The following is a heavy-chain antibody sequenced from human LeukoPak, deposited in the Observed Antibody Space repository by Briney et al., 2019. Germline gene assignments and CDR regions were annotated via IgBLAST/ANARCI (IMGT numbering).Heavy chain of an antibody. V-gene: IGHV3-23*01. Sequence: GGSLRLSCAASGLSFSSFAMSWVRQGPARGREWVSSIRGNGDTFYADSVKGRFTLYSDSSRNTVYFQLNNLRVEDTAIYYCARASWVSTTDAVRWGQGTLVTVSS. CDR3: ARASWVSTTDAVR. CDR1: GLSFSSFA. D-gene: IGHD1-14*01. CDR2: IRGNGDT. J-gene: IGHJ4*02.